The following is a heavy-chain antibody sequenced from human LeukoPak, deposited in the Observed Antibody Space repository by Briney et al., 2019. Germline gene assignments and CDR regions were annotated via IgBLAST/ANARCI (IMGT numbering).Heavy chain of an antibody. D-gene: IGHD3-10*01. J-gene: IGHJ1*01. V-gene: IGHV3-23*01. CDR3: AKYFASGSYYKLPH. CDR1: GFTFSSYA. CDR2: ISGSGAYT. Sequence: GGSLRLSCAASGFTFSSYAMSWVRQAPGKGLEWVSTISGSGAYTYYADSVKGRFTISRDDSKNTLYLQMNSLRAEDTAVYYCAKYFASGSYYKLPHWGQGTLVTVSS.